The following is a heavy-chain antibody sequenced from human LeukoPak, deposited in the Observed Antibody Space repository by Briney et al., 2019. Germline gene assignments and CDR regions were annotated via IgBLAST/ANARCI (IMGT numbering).Heavy chain of an antibody. J-gene: IGHJ6*03. Sequence: PSETLSLTCTVSGGSISSSTYYWGWIRQPPGKGLEWIGSIYYSGSTYYNPSLKSRVTISVDTSKKQFSLKLSSVTAADTAVYYCARLINYYHYMDVWGKGTTVTVSS. V-gene: IGHV4-39*01. CDR3: ARLINYYHYMDV. CDR2: IYYSGST. CDR1: GGSISSSTYY. D-gene: IGHD3-10*01.